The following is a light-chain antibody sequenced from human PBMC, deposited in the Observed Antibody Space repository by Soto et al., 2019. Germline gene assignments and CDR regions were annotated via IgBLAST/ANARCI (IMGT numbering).Light chain of an antibody. J-gene: IGLJ1*01. CDR2: EVS. CDR1: GSDIGSYNF. Sequence: QSVLNQPASVAGSPGQSITISCTGTGSDIGSYNFVSWYQHHPGKAPKLMIYEVSNRPSGVSDRFSGSKSDNTASLSISGLQAEDEADYYCSSYTSSSTLYVFGTGTKVTVL. CDR3: SSYTSSSTLYV. V-gene: IGLV2-14*01.